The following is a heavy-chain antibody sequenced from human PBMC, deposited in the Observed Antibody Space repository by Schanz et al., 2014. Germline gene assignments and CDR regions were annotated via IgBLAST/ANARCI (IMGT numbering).Heavy chain of an antibody. J-gene: IGHJ6*02. CDR2: IYYNGTNK. CDR1: RFTISRNP. CDR3: AKELNRRGGQTNFYYYYGMDV. V-gene: IGHV3-30*04. D-gene: IGHD5-12*01. Sequence: QVHLVESGGGVVQPGRSLRLSCTGSRFTISRNPIHWVRQAPGKGLEWVALIYYNGTNKYYADSVKGRFTISRDNSQNTLYLQMNTLRTEDTAVYYCAKELNRRGGQTNFYYYYGMDVWGQGTTVTDSS.